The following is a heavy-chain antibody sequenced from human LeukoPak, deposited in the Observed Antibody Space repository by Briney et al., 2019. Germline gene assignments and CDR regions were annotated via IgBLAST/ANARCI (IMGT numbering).Heavy chain of an antibody. CDR3: ARDGTVTTFGPEGYFNY. CDR1: GYTFTSYA. Sequence: ASVKVSCKASGYTFTSYAMHWVGQAPGQRLEWIGWINAGNGNTKYSQKFQGRVTITRDTSASTAYMELSSLRSEDTAVYYCARDGTVTTFGPEGYFNYWGQGTLVTVSS. V-gene: IGHV1-3*01. CDR2: INAGNGNT. J-gene: IGHJ4*02. D-gene: IGHD4-17*01.